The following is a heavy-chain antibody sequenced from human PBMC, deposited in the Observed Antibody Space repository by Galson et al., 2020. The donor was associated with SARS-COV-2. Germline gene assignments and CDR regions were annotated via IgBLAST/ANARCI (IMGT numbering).Heavy chain of an antibody. CDR3: ARGKRSRVCLEWMEYGMDV. CDR1: GGSFSGYH. D-gene: IGHD3-3*01. V-gene: IGHV4-34*01. Sequence: ETSETLSLTCAVYGGSFSGYHWSWIRQSPGKRLEWIGESDHTGNTNYNPPLRSRISLSVDTSKNQFSLKLSSVTVADTALYYCARGKRSRVCLEWMEYGMDVWGQGTTVIVSS. CDR2: SDHTGNT. J-gene: IGHJ6*02.